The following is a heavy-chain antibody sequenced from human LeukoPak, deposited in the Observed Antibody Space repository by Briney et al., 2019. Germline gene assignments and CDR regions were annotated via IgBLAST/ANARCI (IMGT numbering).Heavy chain of an antibody. V-gene: IGHV4-30-2*01. CDR1: GGSISSGGYS. J-gene: IGHJ3*02. CDR3: ARGPTPFLSDAFDI. Sequence: SETLSLSCAVSGGSISSGGYSWSWIRQPPGKGLEWVGYIYHSGSTYYNPSLKSRVTISVDRSKNQFSLKLSSVTAADTAVYYCARGPTPFLSDAFDIWGQGTMVTVSS. CDR2: IYHSGST. D-gene: IGHD2-21*01.